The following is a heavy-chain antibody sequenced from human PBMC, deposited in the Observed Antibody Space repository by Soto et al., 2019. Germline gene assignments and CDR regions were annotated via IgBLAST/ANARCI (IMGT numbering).Heavy chain of an antibody. Sequence: PSETLSLTCAVYGGSFSGYYWSWIRQPPGKGLEWIGEINHSGSTNYNPSLKSRVTISVDTSKNQFSLKLSSVTAADTAVYYCARGCIGDYRYYFDYWGQGTLVTVSS. D-gene: IGHD4-17*01. CDR1: GGSFSGYY. CDR3: ARGCIGDYRYYFDY. CDR2: INHSGST. V-gene: IGHV4-34*01. J-gene: IGHJ4*02.